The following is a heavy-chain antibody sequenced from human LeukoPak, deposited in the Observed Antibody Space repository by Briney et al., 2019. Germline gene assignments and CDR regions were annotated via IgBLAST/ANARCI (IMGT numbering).Heavy chain of an antibody. V-gene: IGHV4-38-2*02. CDR1: GYSISSGYY. Sequence: PSETLSLTCTVSGYSISSGYYWGWIRQPPGKGLEWIGSIYHSGSTYYNPSLKSRVTISVDTSKNQFSLKLSSVTAADTAVYYCARVAVKYFGVYWGQGTLITVSS. CDR2: IYHSGST. J-gene: IGHJ4*02. CDR3: ARVAVKYFGVY. D-gene: IGHD3-10*01.